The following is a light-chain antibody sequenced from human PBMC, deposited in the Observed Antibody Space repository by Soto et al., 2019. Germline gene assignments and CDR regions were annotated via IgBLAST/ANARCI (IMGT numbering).Light chain of an antibody. J-gene: IGKJ4*01. CDR1: QSISNY. Sequence: DMEMTQSPSSLSASVGDRVTITCRASQSISNYLNWYQHKPGKVPKLLIYAASSLQSGVPTMFSGSGSGTDFPLTINSLQPEDFATYYCQQSYGTPLTFGGGTKIEIK. V-gene: IGKV1-39*01. CDR2: AAS. CDR3: QQSYGTPLT.